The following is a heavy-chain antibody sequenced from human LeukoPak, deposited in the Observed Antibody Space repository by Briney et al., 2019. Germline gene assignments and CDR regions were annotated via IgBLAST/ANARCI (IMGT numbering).Heavy chain of an antibody. CDR2: IYSNGIT. CDR3: ARRAYYDSSGYSPASGCFDL. Sequence: SETLSLTCTVSGGSIFGYYFNWIRQAPGKGLEWIGYIYSNGITSYNPSLRSRGTMSIATSKNQFSLRLRSVTAADTAIYYCARRAYYDSSGYSPASGCFDLWGRGTLVTVSS. CDR1: GGSIFGYY. J-gene: IGHJ2*01. V-gene: IGHV4-4*08. D-gene: IGHD3-22*01.